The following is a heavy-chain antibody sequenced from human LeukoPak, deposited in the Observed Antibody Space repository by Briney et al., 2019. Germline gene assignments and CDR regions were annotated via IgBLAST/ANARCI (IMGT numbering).Heavy chain of an antibody. CDR3: ARGATYFDY. D-gene: IGHD4/OR15-4a*01. CDR2: IYYTGST. CDR1: DGSINSYY. V-gene: IGHV4-59*01. J-gene: IGHJ4*02. Sequence: NPSETLSLTCSVFDGSINSYYWTWIRQPPGKGLEWIGYIYYTGSTNYNPSLKSRVTISVDTSKNQFSLKLSSVTAADTAMYYCARGATYFDYWGQGTLVTASS.